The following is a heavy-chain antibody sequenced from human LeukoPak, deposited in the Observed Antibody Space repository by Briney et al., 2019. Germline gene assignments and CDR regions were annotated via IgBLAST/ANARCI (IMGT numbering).Heavy chain of an antibody. D-gene: IGHD3-3*01. Sequence: GGSLRLSCAASGFTFSNYAMTWVRQAPGKGLEWVSTISGSGGDTYYADSVKGRFTISRDNSKNTLYLQMNSLRAEDTAVYYCAKDRPTYYDFWSGYFFDYWGQGTLVTVSS. J-gene: IGHJ4*02. CDR3: AKDRPTYYDFWSGYFFDY. V-gene: IGHV3-23*01. CDR1: GFTFSNYA. CDR2: ISGSGGDT.